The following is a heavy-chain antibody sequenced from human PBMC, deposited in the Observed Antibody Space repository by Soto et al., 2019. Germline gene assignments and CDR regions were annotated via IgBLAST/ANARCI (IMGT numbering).Heavy chain of an antibody. CDR2: ISSSSSYI. V-gene: IGHV3-11*06. CDR1: GFTFSDHY. D-gene: IGHD4-17*01. CDR3: ARDSSPTTGYNWFDP. J-gene: IGHJ5*02. Sequence: QVQLVESGGGLVMPGGSLRLSCAASGFTFSDHYMSWIRQAPGKGLEWVSYISSSSSYIYYADSVKGRFTISRDNAKNSLYLQMNSLRAEDTAVYYCARDSSPTTGYNWFDPWGQGTLVTVSS.